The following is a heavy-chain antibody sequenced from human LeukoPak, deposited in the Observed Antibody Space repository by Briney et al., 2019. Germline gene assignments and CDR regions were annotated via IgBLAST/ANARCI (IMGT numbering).Heavy chain of an antibody. J-gene: IGHJ3*01. CDR2: ITRSSSSI. CDR1: GFSFSSYS. V-gene: IGHV3-21*01. CDR3: TSELYFSDGSGL. Sequence: GGSLRLSCVASGFSFSSYSMSWVRQAPGKGLEWVSAITRSSSSIYYADSVNGRFTISRDNAKRSVYLQMNSLRAEHTAVYSCTSELYFSDGSGLWGPGTMVTVSS. D-gene: IGHD3-22*01.